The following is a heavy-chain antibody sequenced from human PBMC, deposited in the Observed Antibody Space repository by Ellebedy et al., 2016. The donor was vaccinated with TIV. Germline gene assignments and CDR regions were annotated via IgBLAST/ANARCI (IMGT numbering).Heavy chain of an antibody. CDR1: GYTFTGYY. CDR3: ARVSIFGVVPFDY. V-gene: IGHV1-2*02. CDR2: INPNTGGT. Sequence: ASVKVSXKASGYTFTGYYMHWVRQAPGQGLEWMGWINPNTGGTNYAQKFQGRVTMTRDTSISTAYMELSRLRSDDTAVYYCARVSIFGVVPFDYWGQGTLVTVSS. D-gene: IGHD3-3*01. J-gene: IGHJ4*02.